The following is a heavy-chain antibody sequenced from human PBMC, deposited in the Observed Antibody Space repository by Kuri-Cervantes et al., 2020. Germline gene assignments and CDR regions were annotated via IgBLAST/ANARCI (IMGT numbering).Heavy chain of an antibody. V-gene: IGHV3-48*04. D-gene: IGHD1-26*01. J-gene: IGHJ1*01. CDR2: ISSSSSTI. CDR1: GFTFSSYS. Sequence: GESMKISCAASGFTFSSYSMNLVRQAPGKGLEWVSYISSSSSTIYYADSVKGRFTISRDNAKNSLYLQMNSLRAEDTALYYCAKETSRISIVGHFHHWGQGTLITVSS. CDR3: AKETSRISIVGHFHH.